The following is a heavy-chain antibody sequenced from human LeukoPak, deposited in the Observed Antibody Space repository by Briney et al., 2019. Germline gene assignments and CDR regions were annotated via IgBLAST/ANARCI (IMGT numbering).Heavy chain of an antibody. J-gene: IGHJ4*02. CDR1: GGTFSSYA. D-gene: IGHD2/OR15-2a*01. V-gene: IGHV1-69*04. CDR2: IIPILGIA. Sequence: ASVKVSCKASGGTFSSYAISWVRQAPGQGLEWMGRIIPILGIANYAQKFQGRVTITADKSTSTAYMELSSLRSEDTAVYYCARDSPGTTSIDYRGQGTLVTVSS. CDR3: ARDSPGTTSIDY.